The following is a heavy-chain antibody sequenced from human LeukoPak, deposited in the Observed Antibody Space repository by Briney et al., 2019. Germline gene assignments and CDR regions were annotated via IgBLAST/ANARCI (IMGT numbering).Heavy chain of an antibody. CDR1: GFTFSSYS. V-gene: IGHV3-21*04. J-gene: IGHJ4*02. CDR2: IISSGTYI. Sequence: SGGSLRLSCAASGFTFSSYSMNWVRQAPGKGLEWVSSIISSGTYIYYADSVKGRFTISRDNARNSLSLQMNSLRAEDTAVYYCARADYYGSGSPYPDYWGQGTLVTVSS. D-gene: IGHD3-10*01. CDR3: ARADYYGSGSPYPDY.